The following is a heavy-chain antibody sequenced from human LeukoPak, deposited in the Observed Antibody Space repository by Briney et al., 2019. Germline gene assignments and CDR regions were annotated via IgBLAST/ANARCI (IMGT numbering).Heavy chain of an antibody. Sequence: GRSLRLSCAASGFSFSNCAMNWVRQAPGKGLEWVSGISGSANNTYYADSVRGRFTISRDNSKNTLYLQMSSLRAEDTAVYYCATVKYDYGDPVGWFDPWGQGTLVTVSS. J-gene: IGHJ5*02. CDR1: GFSFSNCA. CDR2: ISGSANNT. V-gene: IGHV3-23*01. CDR3: ATVKYDYGDPVGWFDP. D-gene: IGHD4-17*01.